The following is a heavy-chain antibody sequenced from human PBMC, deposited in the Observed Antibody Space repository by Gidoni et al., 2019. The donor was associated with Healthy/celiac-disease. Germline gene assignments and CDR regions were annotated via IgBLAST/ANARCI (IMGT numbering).Heavy chain of an antibody. CDR3: TGQYYDFWSGSLDY. CDR1: GFPFGDYA. CDR2: IRSKAYGGTT. J-gene: IGHJ4*02. V-gene: IGHV3-49*04. D-gene: IGHD3-3*01. Sequence: EVQLVESGGGLVQPGRSLRLSCTASGFPFGDYAMSWVRQAPGKGLEWVGFIRSKAYGGTTEYAASVKGRFTISRDDSKSIAYLQMNSLKTEDTAVYYCTGQYYDFWSGSLDYWGQGTLVTVSS.